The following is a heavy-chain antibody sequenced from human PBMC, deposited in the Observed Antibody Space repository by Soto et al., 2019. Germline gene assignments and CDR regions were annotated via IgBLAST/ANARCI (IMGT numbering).Heavy chain of an antibody. Sequence: GESLKISCAASGFTFSSYGMHWVRQAPGKGLEWVAVIWYDGSNKYYADSVKGRFTISRDNSKNTLYLQMNSLRAEDTAVYYCARAGGIAAAGDYWGQGTLVTVSS. V-gene: IGHV3-33*01. J-gene: IGHJ4*02. D-gene: IGHD6-13*01. CDR2: IWYDGSNK. CDR1: GFTFSSYG. CDR3: ARAGGIAAAGDY.